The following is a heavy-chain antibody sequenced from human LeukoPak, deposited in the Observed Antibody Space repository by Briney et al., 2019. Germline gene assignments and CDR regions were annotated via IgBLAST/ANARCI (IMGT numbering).Heavy chain of an antibody. Sequence: SETLSLTCAVYGGSFSGYYWSWIRQPPGKGLEWIGEINHSGSTNYNPSLKSRVTISVDTSKNQFSLKLSSVTAADTAVYYCARVGYLHRYCSGGSCLVWFDPWGQGTLVTVSS. CDR1: GGSFSGYY. J-gene: IGHJ5*02. CDR3: ARVGYLHRYCSGGSCLVWFDP. V-gene: IGHV4-34*01. D-gene: IGHD2-15*01. CDR2: INHSGST.